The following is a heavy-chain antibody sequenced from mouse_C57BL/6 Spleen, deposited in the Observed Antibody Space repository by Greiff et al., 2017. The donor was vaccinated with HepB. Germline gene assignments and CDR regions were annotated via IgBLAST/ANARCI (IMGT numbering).Heavy chain of an antibody. CDR2: IDTSDSYT. CDR3: AKYGSSYYFDY. Sequence: QVQLQQPGAELVMPGASVKLSCKASGYTFTSYWMHWVKQRPGQGLEWIGEIDTSDSYTNYNQKFKGKSTLTVDKSSSTAYMQLSSLTSEDSAVYYCAKYGSSYYFDYWGQGTTLTVSS. CDR1: GYTFTSYW. D-gene: IGHD1-1*01. J-gene: IGHJ2*01. V-gene: IGHV1-69*01.